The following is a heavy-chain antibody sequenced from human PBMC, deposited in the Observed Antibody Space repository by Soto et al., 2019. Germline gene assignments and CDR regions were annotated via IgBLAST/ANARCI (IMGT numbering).Heavy chain of an antibody. CDR1: GYTFTGYY. Sequence: ASVKVSCKASGYTFTGYYMHWVRQAPGQGLEWMGWINPNSGGTNYAQKFQGWVTMTRDTSISTAYMELSRLRSDDTAVYYCARDRGQGYYYYFLDFWGKGSTVTGSS. D-gene: IGHD5-12*01. J-gene: IGHJ6*03. CDR2: INPNSGGT. V-gene: IGHV1-2*04. CDR3: ARDRGQGYYYYFLDF.